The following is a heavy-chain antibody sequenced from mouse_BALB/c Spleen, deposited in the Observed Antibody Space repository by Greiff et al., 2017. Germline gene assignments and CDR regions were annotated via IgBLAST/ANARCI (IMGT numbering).Heavy chain of an antibody. Sequence: EVKLMESGPSLVKPSQTLSLTCSVTGDSITSGYWNWIRKFPGNKLEYMGYISYSGSTYYNPSLKSRISITRDTSKNQYYLQLNSVTTEDTATYYCARWDDYDGGFAYWGQGTLVTVSA. CDR1: GDSITSGY. D-gene: IGHD2-4*01. CDR2: ISYSGST. V-gene: IGHV3-8*02. CDR3: ARWDDYDGGFAY. J-gene: IGHJ3*01.